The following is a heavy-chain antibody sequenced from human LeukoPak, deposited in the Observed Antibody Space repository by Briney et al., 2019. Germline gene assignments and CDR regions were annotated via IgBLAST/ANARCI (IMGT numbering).Heavy chain of an antibody. V-gene: IGHV1-69*13. CDR3: ATTYYYDSSGYVGSY. CDR2: IIPIFGTA. D-gene: IGHD3-22*01. CDR1: RYTFT. Sequence: ASVKVSCKASRYTFTRVRQATGQGLEWMGGIIPIFGTANYAQKFQGRVTITADESTSTAYMELSSLRSEDTAVYYCATTYYYDSSGYVGSYWGQGTLVTVSS. J-gene: IGHJ4*02.